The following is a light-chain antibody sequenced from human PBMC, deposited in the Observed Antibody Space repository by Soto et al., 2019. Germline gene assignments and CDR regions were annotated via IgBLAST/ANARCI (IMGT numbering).Light chain of an antibody. CDR1: SSDIGGYNY. V-gene: IGLV2-14*01. CDR3: SSFTISSPLFV. J-gene: IGLJ1*01. Sequence: QSVLTQPASVSGSPGQSITISCAGTSSDIGGYNYVSWYQHYPGKAPKVMIYEVSNRPSGVSNRFSGSKSGNTASLTISGLQAEDEADYYCSSFTISSPLFVFGSGTKLTVL. CDR2: EVS.